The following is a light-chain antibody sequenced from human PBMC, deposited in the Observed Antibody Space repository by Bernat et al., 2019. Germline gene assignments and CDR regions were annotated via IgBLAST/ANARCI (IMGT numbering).Light chain of an antibody. J-gene: IGLJ2*01. Sequence: QSALTQPASVSGSPGQSVTISCTGTRSDVGAYNYVSWYQQLPGKAPKLMIYDVSNRPSGVSNRFSGSKSGNTASLTISGLQAEDEADYFCNSVSTTTIPVVFGGGTKLTVL. V-gene: IGLV2-14*03. CDR3: NSVSTTTIPVV. CDR2: DVS. CDR1: RSDVGAYNY.